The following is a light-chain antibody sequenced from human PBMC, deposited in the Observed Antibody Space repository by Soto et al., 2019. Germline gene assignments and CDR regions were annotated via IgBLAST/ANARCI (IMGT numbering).Light chain of an antibody. CDR1: SSNIGSNY. V-gene: IGLV1-47*01. CDR3: AAWDDSLSVV. J-gene: IGLJ3*02. Sequence: LTQPPSASGTPGQRVTISCSGSSSNIGSNYVYWYQQLPGTAPKLLIYRNNQRPSGVPDRFSGSKSGTSASLAISGLRSEDEADYYCAAWDDSLSVVFGGGTKVTVL. CDR2: RNN.